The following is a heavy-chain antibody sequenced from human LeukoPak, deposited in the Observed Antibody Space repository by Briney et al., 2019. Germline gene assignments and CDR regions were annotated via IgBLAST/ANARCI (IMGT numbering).Heavy chain of an antibody. J-gene: IGHJ4*02. Sequence: SETLSLTCTVSGGSISSTSYYWGWIRQPPGKGLEWIGSGSTYYNPSLKSRVTISVETSKNQFSLKLSSVTAADTAVYYCARGRYSSSWYPTLDYWGQGTLVTVSS. CDR1: GGSISSTSYY. CDR2: GST. CDR3: ARGRYSSSWYPTLDY. V-gene: IGHV4-39*07. D-gene: IGHD6-13*01.